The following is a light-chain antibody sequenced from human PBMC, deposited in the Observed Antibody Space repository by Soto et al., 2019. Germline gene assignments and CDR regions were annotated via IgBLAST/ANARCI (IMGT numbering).Light chain of an antibody. CDR1: QDIGKR. Sequence: DIQMTQSPSSLSASVGDRVTITCQASQDIGKRLNWYQQKPGKAPKVLIYDASYLETGVPSRFSGRGSGTDFTFTISSLQPEDIATYYCQQYESLFTFGRGTKVDMK. CDR2: DAS. V-gene: IGKV1-33*01. J-gene: IGKJ3*01. CDR3: QQYESLFT.